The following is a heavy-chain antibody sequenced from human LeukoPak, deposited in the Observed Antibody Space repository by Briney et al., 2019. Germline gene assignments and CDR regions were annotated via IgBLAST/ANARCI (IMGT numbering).Heavy chain of an antibody. Sequence: GGSLRLSCAASGFTFSSHWMHWVRQAPGKGLVWVSRISSDGTNTNYADSVKGRFTISRDNAKNTLYLQMNSLRAEDTALYYCARNLEMYQPADLGGHYWGQGTLVTVSS. CDR1: GFTFSSHW. D-gene: IGHD2-2*01. CDR3: ARNLEMYQPADLGGHY. CDR2: ISSDGTNT. J-gene: IGHJ4*02. V-gene: IGHV3-74*01.